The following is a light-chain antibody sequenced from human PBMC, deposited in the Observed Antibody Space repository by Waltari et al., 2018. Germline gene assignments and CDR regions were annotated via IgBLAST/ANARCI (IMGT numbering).Light chain of an antibody. CDR3: QQYGSSPPIS. CDR1: QSVSSKY. V-gene: IGKV3-20*01. CDR2: GAS. J-gene: IGKJ5*01. Sequence: EIVLTQSPGTLSLSPGERITLSCRASQSVSSKYLAWYQQKPGQAPRLLIYGASSRATGIPGSFSGRGSGTDFTLTISRLEPEDFAVYYCQQYGSSPPISFGQGTRLEIK.